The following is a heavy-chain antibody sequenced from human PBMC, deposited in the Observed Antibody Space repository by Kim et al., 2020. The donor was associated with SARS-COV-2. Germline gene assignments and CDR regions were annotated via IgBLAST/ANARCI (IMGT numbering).Heavy chain of an antibody. Sequence: ASVKVSCKVSGYTLIELSMHWVRQAPGKGLEWMGGFDPEDGETIYAQKFQGRVTMTEDTSTDTAYMELSSLRSEDTAVYYCATARSYGGNSDWFDPWGQGTLVTVSS. J-gene: IGHJ5*02. CDR3: ATARSYGGNSDWFDP. CDR1: GYTLIELS. V-gene: IGHV1-24*01. D-gene: IGHD1-26*01. CDR2: FDPEDGET.